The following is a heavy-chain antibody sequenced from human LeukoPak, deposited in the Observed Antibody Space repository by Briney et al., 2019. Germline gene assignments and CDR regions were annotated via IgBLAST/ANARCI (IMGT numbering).Heavy chain of an antibody. D-gene: IGHD2-21*02. CDR2: ISSSSSTI. Sequence: GGSLRLSCAASGFTFSSYSMNWVRQAPGKGLEWVSYISSSSSTIYYADSVKGRFTISSDNAKNSLYLQMNSLRAEDRAVYYCARAHCVGDCSAYAFDIWAQGKMVTVSS. J-gene: IGHJ3*02. CDR1: GFTFSSYS. V-gene: IGHV3-48*04. CDR3: ARAHCVGDCSAYAFDI.